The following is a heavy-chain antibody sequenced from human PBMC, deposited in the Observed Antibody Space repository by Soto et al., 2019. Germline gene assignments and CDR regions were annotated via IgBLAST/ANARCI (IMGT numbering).Heavy chain of an antibody. J-gene: IGHJ6*02. CDR3: ARDHRLLYCMEV. D-gene: IGHD4-17*01. CDR2: ISYDGSNK. CDR1: GFTFSSYA. V-gene: IGHV3-30-3*01. Sequence: LRLSCAASGFTFSSYAMHWVRQAPGKGLEWVAVISYDGSNKYYADSVKGRFTISRDNSKNTLYLQMNSLRAEDTAVYYCARDHRLLYCMEVWGQGTTVTVSS.